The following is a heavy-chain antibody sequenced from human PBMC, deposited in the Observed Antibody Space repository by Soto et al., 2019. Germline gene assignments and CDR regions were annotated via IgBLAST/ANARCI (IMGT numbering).Heavy chain of an antibody. V-gene: IGHV3-21*01. J-gene: IGHJ6*02. CDR2: ISCSTNYI. D-gene: IGHD3-22*01. Sequence: EVQLVESGGGLVKPGGSLRLSCAASGFTFSSYSMNWVRQAPGKGMEWVTSISCSTNYIYYADSVKGRFTISRDNAKNSLYLQMNSLRAEDTAVYYCARVVDYCDPYYYYGMDVWGQGTTVTVSS. CDR1: GFTFSSYS. CDR3: ARVVDYCDPYYYYGMDV.